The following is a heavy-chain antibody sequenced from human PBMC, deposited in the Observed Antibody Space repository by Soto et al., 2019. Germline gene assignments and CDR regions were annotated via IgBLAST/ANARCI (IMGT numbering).Heavy chain of an antibody. J-gene: IGHJ5*02. CDR2: INAGNGNT. Sequence: ASVKVSCKASGYTFTSYAMHWVRQAPGQRLEWMGWINAGNGNTKYSQKFQGRVTITRDTSASTAYMELSSLRSEDTAVYYCAGSYCSSTSCRNWFDPWGQGTLVTVYS. V-gene: IGHV1-3*01. CDR1: GYTFTSYA. CDR3: AGSYCSSTSCRNWFDP. D-gene: IGHD2-2*01.